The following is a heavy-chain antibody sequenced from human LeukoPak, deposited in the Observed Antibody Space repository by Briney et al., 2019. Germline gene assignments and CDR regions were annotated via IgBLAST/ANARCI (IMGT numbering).Heavy chain of an antibody. J-gene: IGHJ6*03. V-gene: IGHV4-34*01. CDR3: ARGGGYPYYYYYYYMDV. Sequence: SDTLSLTCAVYGGSFSGYYWSWIRQPPGQGLEWIGEINHSGSTNYNPSLKSRVTISVDTSKNQFSLKLSSVTAADTAVYYCARGGGYPYYYYYYYMDVWGKGTTVTVPS. D-gene: IGHD3-22*01. CDR1: GGSFSGYY. CDR2: INHSGST.